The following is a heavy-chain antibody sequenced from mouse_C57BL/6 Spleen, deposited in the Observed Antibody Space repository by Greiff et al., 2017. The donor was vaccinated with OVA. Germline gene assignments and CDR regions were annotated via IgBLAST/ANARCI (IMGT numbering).Heavy chain of an antibody. D-gene: IGHD2-2*01. V-gene: IGHV3-6*01. CDR2: ISYDGSN. Sequence: DVKLVESGPGLVKPSQSLSLTCSVTGYSITSGYYWNWIRQFPGNKLEWMGYISYDGSNNYNPSLKNRISITRDTSKNQFFLKLNSVTTEDTATYYCARAGYGYDGYFDVWGTGTTVTVSS. CDR3: ARAGYGYDGYFDV. J-gene: IGHJ1*03. CDR1: GYSITSGYY.